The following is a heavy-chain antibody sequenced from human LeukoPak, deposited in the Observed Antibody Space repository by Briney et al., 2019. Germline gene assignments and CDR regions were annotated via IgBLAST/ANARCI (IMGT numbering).Heavy chain of an antibody. CDR3: ARQQRAIAAAVNWFDP. Sequence: SETLSLTCTVSGGSISSGDYYWSWIRQPPGKGLEWIGYIYYSGSTNYNPSLKSRVTISVDTSKNQFSLKLSSVTAADTAVYYCARQQRAIAAAVNWFDPWGQGTLVTVSS. CDR1: GGSISSGDYY. D-gene: IGHD6-13*01. CDR2: IYYSGST. J-gene: IGHJ5*02. V-gene: IGHV4-61*08.